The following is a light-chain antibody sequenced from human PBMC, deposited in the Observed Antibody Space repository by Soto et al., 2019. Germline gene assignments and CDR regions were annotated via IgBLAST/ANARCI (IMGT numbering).Light chain of an antibody. CDR3: SSYTGSNPSDV. CDR2: EVT. V-gene: IGLV2-8*01. Sequence: QSVLTQPPSASGSPGQSVTISCTGTSSDVGGYDYVSWYQQHPGKAPKLMIYEVTIRPSGVSDRFSGSKSGNTASLTVSGLQAEDESDYYYSSYTGSNPSDVFGSGTKGTVL. CDR1: SSDVGGYDY. J-gene: IGLJ1*01.